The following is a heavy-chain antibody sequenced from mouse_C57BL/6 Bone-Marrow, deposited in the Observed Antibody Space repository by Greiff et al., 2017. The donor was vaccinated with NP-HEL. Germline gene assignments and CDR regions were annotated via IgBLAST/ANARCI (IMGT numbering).Heavy chain of an antibody. J-gene: IGHJ2*01. CDR3: ARTGNYDGYPYYFDY. CDR1: GYSFTSYY. D-gene: IGHD2-3*01. CDR2: IYPGSGNT. V-gene: IGHV1-66*01. Sequence: QVQLKESGPELVKPGASVKISCKASGYSFTSYYIHWVKQRPGQGLEWIGWIYPGSGNTKYNEKFKGKATLTADTSSSTAYMQLSSLTSEDSAVYYCARTGNYDGYPYYFDYWGQGTTLTVSS.